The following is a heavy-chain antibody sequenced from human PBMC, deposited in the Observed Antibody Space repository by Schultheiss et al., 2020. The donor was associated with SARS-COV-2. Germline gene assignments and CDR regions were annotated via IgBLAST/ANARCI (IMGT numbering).Heavy chain of an antibody. CDR2: ISSNGGST. CDR3: VKDLPYYYDSSGPPAGAFDI. J-gene: IGHJ3*02. V-gene: IGHV3-64D*06. Sequence: GGSLRLSCSASGFTFSSYAMHWVRQAPGKGLEYVSAISSNGGSTYYADSVKGRFTISRDNSKNTLYLQMSSLRAEDTAVYYCVKDLPYYYDSSGPPAGAFDIWGQGTMVTVSS. CDR1: GFTFSSYA. D-gene: IGHD3-22*01.